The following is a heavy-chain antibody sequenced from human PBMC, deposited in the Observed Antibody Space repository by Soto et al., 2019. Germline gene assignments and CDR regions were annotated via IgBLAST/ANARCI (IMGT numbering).Heavy chain of an antibody. Sequence: KGLEWVSAIGRNGDSTYYAYSVKGRFTISRDNSKNTLYLQMNSLRAEDTAVYYCAALLVEGRGGIRDTVPVSAFRLNRSSDL. V-gene: IGHV3-23*01. CDR3: AALLVEGRGGIRDTVPVSAFRLNRSSDL. D-gene: IGHD2-2*01. J-gene: IGHJ2*01. CDR2: IGRNGDST.